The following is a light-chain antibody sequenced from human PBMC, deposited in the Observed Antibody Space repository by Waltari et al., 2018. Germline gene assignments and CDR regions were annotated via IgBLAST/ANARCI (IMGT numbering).Light chain of an antibody. CDR2: HTS. CDR1: QSVSIY. Sequence: IVLTQSPGTLSLSPGERATLSCRASQSVSIYLAWYQQKPGQAPRLLIYHTSTRANGIPDRFSGSGSGTDFSLTISGLEPEDFAVYYCQHYKSLPVSFGQGTRVEIK. CDR3: QHYKSLPVS. V-gene: IGKV3-20*01. J-gene: IGKJ1*01.